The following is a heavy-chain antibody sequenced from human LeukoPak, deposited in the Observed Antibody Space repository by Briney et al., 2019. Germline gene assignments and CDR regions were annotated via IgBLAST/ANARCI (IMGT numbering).Heavy chain of an antibody. CDR2: IYYSGST. V-gene: IGHV4-61*01. CDR1: GYSISSGYY. J-gene: IGHJ6*03. Sequence: SETLSLTCTVSGYSISSGYYWSWIRQPPGKGLEWIGYIYYSGSTNYNPSLKSRVTISVDTSKNQFSLKLSSVTAADTAVYYCARTAYYYYYMDVWGKGTTVTISS. CDR3: ARTAYYYYYMDV.